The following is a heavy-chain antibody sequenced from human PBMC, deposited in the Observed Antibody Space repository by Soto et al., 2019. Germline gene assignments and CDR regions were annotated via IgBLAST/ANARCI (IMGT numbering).Heavy chain of an antibody. J-gene: IGHJ6*01. CDR1: GYNFATSW. V-gene: IGHV5-51*01. CDR3: ARSVSSSHGMGV. Sequence: PVESLTLSCQVPGYNFATSWLCWVRQMPGKGLEWMGNIYPADSDTRYSPSFQGQVTISSDKSIGTAYLQVSSPKAADTAMYYCARSVSSSHGMGVWGQGTTVTVSS. CDR2: IYPADSDT.